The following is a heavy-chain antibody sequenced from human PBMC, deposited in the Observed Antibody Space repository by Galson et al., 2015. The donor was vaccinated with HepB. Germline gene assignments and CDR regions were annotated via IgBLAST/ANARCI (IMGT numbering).Heavy chain of an antibody. CDR1: GFAFSTNA. Sequence: SLRLSCAASGFAFSTNAMHWVRQAPGKGLEWVALITHDGSNKYHADSVKGRFNISRDNSKNTLYLQMNSPRAEDTAIYYCARDQQPFLDWLLGMDVWGQGTTVTVSS. V-gene: IGHV3-30*04. J-gene: IGHJ6*02. D-gene: IGHD3-3*02. CDR3: ARDQQPFLDWLLGMDV. CDR2: ITHDGSNK.